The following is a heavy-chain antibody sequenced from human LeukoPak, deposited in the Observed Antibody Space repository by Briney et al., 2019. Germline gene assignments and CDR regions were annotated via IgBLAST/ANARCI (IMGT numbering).Heavy chain of an antibody. CDR2: ISSSGSTI. V-gene: IGHV3-11*01. D-gene: IGHD6-19*01. CDR3: ARVPIAVAGTHYYYYMDV. Sequence: GGSLRLSCAASGFTFSDYYMSWIRQAPGKRLEWVSYISSSGSTIYYADSVKGRFTISRDNAKNSLYLQMNSLRAEDTAVYYCARVPIAVAGTHYYYYMDVWGKGTTVTVSS. CDR1: GFTFSDYY. J-gene: IGHJ6*03.